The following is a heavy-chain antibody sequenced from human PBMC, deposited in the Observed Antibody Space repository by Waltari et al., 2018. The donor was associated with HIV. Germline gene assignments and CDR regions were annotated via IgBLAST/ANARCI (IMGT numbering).Heavy chain of an antibody. CDR1: GYSLSSDYY. CDR3: GSGSRRGHSHGIDY. CDR2: ASRSGST. J-gene: IGHJ4*02. D-gene: IGHD5-18*01. Sequence: QVQLHESGPGMVKPSATLSLPCAVSGYSLSSDYYWGWIRQPPGKGLEWIGSASRSGSTYYSPSLKSRVTISLDTSKNQFSLKLNSVAAADTAVYYCGSGSRRGHSHGIDYWGQGTLVTVSS. V-gene: IGHV4-38-2*01.